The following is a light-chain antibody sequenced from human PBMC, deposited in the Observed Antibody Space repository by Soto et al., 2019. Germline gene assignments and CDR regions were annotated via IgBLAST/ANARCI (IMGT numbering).Light chain of an antibody. CDR3: QLYGFLPCT. Sequence: IKMYNSLFSLSATVGDRVTITCRASQVIKNDLSWYQQKPGKVPKLLIYAASTLQSGVPSRFSGSGSGTDFTLTIIRLEPEDFAVYYCQLYGFLPCTFGQGGMV. CDR2: AAS. V-gene: IGKV1-27*01. J-gene: IGKJ1*01. CDR1: QVIKND.